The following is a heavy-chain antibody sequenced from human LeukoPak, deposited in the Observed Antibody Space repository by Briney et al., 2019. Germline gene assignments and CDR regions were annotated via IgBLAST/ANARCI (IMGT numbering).Heavy chain of an antibody. CDR2: IRYDGSHK. Sequence: GGSLRLPCAASGLTFSSYGMHWVRQAPGKGLEWVAFIRYDGSHKYSADSVKGRFTISRDNSKNTLYLQMNSLRAEDTAVYHCAKAGLAMPPDYWGQGTLVTVSS. CDR3: AKAGLAMPPDY. CDR1: GLTFSSYG. J-gene: IGHJ4*02. V-gene: IGHV3-30*02. D-gene: IGHD2-2*01.